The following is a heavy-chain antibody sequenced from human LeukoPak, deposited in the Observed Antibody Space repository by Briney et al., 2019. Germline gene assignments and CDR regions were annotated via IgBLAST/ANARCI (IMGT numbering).Heavy chain of an antibody. J-gene: IGHJ4*02. Sequence: GGSLRLSCAASGFTFSSYSMNWVRQAPGKGLEWVSSISSSSSYMYYADSVKGRFTISRDNAKNSLYLQMNSLRAEDTAVYYCARGPKAGYFDYWGQGTLVTVSS. CDR1: GFTFSSYS. D-gene: IGHD6-13*01. CDR2: ISSSSSYM. V-gene: IGHV3-21*01. CDR3: ARGPKAGYFDY.